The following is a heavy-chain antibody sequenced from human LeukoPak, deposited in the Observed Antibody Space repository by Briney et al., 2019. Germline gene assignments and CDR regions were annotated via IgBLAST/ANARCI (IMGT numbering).Heavy chain of an antibody. V-gene: IGHV3-21*01. Sequence: GGSLRLSCAASGFTFSSYSMNWVRQAPGKGLEWVSSISSSSSYIYYADSVKGRFTISRGNAKNSLYLQMNSLRAEDTAVYYCARGAAATSPYMDVWGKGTTVTVSS. CDR2: ISSSSSYI. D-gene: IGHD6-25*01. CDR1: GFTFSSYS. J-gene: IGHJ6*03. CDR3: ARGAAATSPYMDV.